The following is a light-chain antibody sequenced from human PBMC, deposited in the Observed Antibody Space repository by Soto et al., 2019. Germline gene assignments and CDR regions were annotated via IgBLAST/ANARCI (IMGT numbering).Light chain of an antibody. Sequence: DIQMTQSPSTLSASVGDRVTITCRASQSINSWLAWYQQKPGKAPKLLIYKASSLQSNVPSTFSGSGSGTEFILTITSLQPDDFATYYCQPYNAYPWTFGQGTKVEIK. CDR1: QSINSW. V-gene: IGKV1-5*03. J-gene: IGKJ1*01. CDR2: KAS. CDR3: QPYNAYPWT.